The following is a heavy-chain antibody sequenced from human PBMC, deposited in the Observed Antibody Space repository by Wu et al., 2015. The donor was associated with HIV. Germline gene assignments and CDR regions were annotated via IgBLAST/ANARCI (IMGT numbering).Heavy chain of an antibody. CDR2: IIPIFGTA. CDR3: ARVVRTAKVGATGYYYYYMDV. Sequence: QVQLVQSGAEVKKPGSSVKVSCKASGGTFSSYAISWVRQAPGQGLEWMGGIIPIFGTANYAQKFQGRVTITADESTSTAYMELSSLRSEDTAVYYCARVVRTAKVGATGYYYYYMDVWGKGTTVTVSS. J-gene: IGHJ6*03. CDR1: GGTFSSYA. D-gene: IGHD1-26*01. V-gene: IGHV1-69*12.